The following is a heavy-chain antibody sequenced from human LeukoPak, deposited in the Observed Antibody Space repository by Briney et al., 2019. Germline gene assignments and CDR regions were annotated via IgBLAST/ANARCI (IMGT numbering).Heavy chain of an antibody. CDR2: IYHSGST. CDR1: GYCLRSGYD. D-gene: IGHD3-10*01. Sequence: SETLSLTCAVSGYCLRSGYDWGWIRQPQGKGLEWSGSIYHSGSTYYNPSLKSRVTISVDTSKNQFTLKLSSVTAADTAVYYWVSYGFEGPFDYWGQGTLVTVSS. J-gene: IGHJ4*02. V-gene: IGHV4-38-2*01. CDR3: VSYGFEGPFDY.